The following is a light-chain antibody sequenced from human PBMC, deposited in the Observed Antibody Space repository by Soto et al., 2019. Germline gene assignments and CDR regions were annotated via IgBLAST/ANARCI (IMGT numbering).Light chain of an antibody. CDR2: DVT. CDR1: SSDVGGYNF. Sequence: QSVLTQPASVSGSPGQSITISCTGTSSDVGGYNFVSWYQQHPGKAPKLMIYDVTNRPSGVSNRFSSSKSGNTASLTISGLQAEDEADYYCLSYSSSTSPYVLGTATKLTVL. CDR3: LSYSSSTSPYV. V-gene: IGLV2-14*01. J-gene: IGLJ1*01.